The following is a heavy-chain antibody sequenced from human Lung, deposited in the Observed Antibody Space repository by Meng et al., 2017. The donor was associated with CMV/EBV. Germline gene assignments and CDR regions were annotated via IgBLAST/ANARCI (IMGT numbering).Heavy chain of an antibody. J-gene: IGHJ6*02. D-gene: IGHD1-26*01. V-gene: IGHV5-51*01. CDR2: IFPGDSDI. Sequence: GEXXKISCKTSGYSFTTYWIVWVRQLPGKGLEWMGTIFPGDSDIRYSPSFQGQVTISGDRSISTAYLQWNSLKASDTAIYYCARRGLPGYVPYGADVSGQGXTVTVSS. CDR1: GYSFTTYW. CDR3: ARRGLPGYVPYGADV.